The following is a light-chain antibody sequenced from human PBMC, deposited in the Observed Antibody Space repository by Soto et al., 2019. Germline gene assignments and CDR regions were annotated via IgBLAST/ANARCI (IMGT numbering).Light chain of an antibody. CDR1: ERVSSSY. V-gene: IGKV3D-20*01. J-gene: IGKJ5*01. Sequence: IVLTQSPATMSLSPGETATLSCGASERVSSSYVAWYQMKAGLAPRLLIHDASTRASGIPDRFRGSKSGTDFTLTIRGLEPEDAALYYCQQYGSSPITFGQGTRLEI. CDR2: DAS. CDR3: QQYGSSPIT.